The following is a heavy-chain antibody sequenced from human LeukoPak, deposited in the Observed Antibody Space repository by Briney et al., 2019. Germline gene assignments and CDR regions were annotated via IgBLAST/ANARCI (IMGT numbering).Heavy chain of an antibody. D-gene: IGHD6-19*01. V-gene: IGHV1-69*13. J-gene: IGHJ4*02. CDR3: ARGPRGGIAVDYYFDY. CDR2: IIPIFGTA. Sequence: ASVKVSCKASGGTFSSYAISWVRQAPGQGLEWMGGIIPIFGTANYAQKFQGRVTITADESTSTAYMELSSLRSEDTAVYYCARGPRGGIAVDYYFDYWGQGILVTVSS. CDR1: GGTFSSYA.